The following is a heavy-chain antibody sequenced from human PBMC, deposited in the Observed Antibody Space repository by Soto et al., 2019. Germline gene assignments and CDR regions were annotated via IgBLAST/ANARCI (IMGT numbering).Heavy chain of an antibody. CDR3: AKDRSIGYCSGGSCFPVDS. CDR2: ISGSGGSA. D-gene: IGHD2-15*01. J-gene: IGHJ4*02. V-gene: IGHV3-23*01. Sequence: GGSLGLSCAASGFTFSSYAMSWVRQAPGKGLEWVSAISGSGGSAYYADSVKGRFTISRDNSKNTLYLQMNSLRAEDTAVYYCAKDRSIGYCSGGSCFPVDSWGQGTLVTVSS. CDR1: GFTFSSYA.